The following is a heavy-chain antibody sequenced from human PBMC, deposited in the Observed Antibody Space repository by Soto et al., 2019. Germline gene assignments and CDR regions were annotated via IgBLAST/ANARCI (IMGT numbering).Heavy chain of an antibody. D-gene: IGHD4-4*01. V-gene: IGHV3-33*01. CDR3: AGGRMATITNDYYYYGMDV. J-gene: IGHJ6*02. CDR2: IWYDGSNK. Sequence: QVQLVESGGGVVQPGRSLRLSCAASGFTFSSYGMHWVRQAPGKGLEWVAVIWYDGSNKYYADSVKGRFTISRDNSKNTLYLQMKRLRAEDTALYYCAGGRMATITNDYYYYGMDVWGQGTTVTVSS. CDR1: GFTFSSYG.